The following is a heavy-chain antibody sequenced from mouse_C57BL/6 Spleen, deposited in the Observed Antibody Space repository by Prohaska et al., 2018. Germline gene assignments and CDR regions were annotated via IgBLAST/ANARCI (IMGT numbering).Heavy chain of an antibody. CDR3: TRGDCDGNYLGYAY. V-gene: IGHV14-2*01. D-gene: IGHD2-1*01. J-gene: IGHJ3*01. CDR1: GFNLKAYY. Sequence: EVQLQQSEAELVKPGASAKLSCTPTGFNLKAYYMHWVKQRSEQDLEWIGRIDPEDGETKYAPKFQGKATITAATSSNTAYLQLSSLTSEDTSAYYSTRGDCDGNYLGYAYWGQVTLVTVSA. CDR2: IDPEDGET.